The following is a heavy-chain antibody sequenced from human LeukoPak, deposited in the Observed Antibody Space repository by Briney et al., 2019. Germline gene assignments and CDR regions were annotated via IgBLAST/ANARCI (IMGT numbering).Heavy chain of an antibody. CDR3: AREFKRKEWFGDRNWFDP. J-gene: IGHJ5*02. Sequence: SETLSLTCTVSGGSISSYYWSWIRQPAGKGLEWIGRIYTSGSTNYNPSLKSRVTMSVDTSKNQFSLKLSSVTAADTAVYYCAREFKRKEWFGDRNWFDPWGQGTLVTVSS. D-gene: IGHD3-10*01. V-gene: IGHV4-4*07. CDR1: GGSISSYY. CDR2: IYTSGST.